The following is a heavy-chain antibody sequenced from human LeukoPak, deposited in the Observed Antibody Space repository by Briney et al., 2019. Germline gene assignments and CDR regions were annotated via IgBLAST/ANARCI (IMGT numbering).Heavy chain of an antibody. J-gene: IGHJ5*02. CDR1: GGSISSYY. D-gene: IGHD3-10*01. V-gene: IGHV4-59*08. Sequence: PSETLSLTCTVSGGSISSYYWSWIRQPPGKGLEWIGYIYYSGSTNYNPSFKSRVTISVDTSKNQFSLKLSSVTAADTAVYYCARHVGTPITMVRGVRNWFDPWGQGTLVTVSS. CDR3: ARHVGTPITMVRGVRNWFDP. CDR2: IYYSGST.